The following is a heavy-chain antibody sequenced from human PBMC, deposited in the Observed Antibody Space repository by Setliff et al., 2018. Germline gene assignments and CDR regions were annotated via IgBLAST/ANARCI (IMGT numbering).Heavy chain of an antibody. J-gene: IGHJ2*01. CDR2: IYYSGST. Sequence: PSETLSLTCTVSGGSISSSSYYWGWIRQPPGKGLEWIGSIYYSGSTYYNPSLKSRVTISVDTSKNQFSLKLSSVTAADTAVYYCARLKSRNWGLWYFDLWGRGTPVTVSS. CDR3: ARLKSRNWGLWYFDL. CDR1: GGSISSSSYY. D-gene: IGHD7-27*01. V-gene: IGHV4-39*01.